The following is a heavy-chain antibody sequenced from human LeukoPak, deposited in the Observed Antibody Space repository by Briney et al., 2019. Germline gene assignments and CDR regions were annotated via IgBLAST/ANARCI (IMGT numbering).Heavy chain of an antibody. CDR1: GGTFSSYA. CDR2: INPNSGGT. V-gene: IGHV1-2*02. Sequence: ASVKVSCKASGGTFSSYAISWVRQAPGQGLEWMGWINPNSGGTNYAQKFQGRVTMTRDTSISTAYMELSRLRSDDTAVYYCARSRYCSSTSCRNYYYYYYMDVWGKGTTVTVSS. CDR3: ARSRYCSSTSCRNYYYYYYMDV. J-gene: IGHJ6*03. D-gene: IGHD2-2*01.